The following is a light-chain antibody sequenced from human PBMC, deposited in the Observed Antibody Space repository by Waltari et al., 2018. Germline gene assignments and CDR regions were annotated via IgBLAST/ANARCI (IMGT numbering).Light chain of an antibody. Sequence: QTVVTKEPSLTVSPGGTAPLPCASTTGAVTGDHCPHWFQQNPGQPPRTLIYSTTNKHSWTPARFSGSLLGGKAALTLSGVQPEDEADYYCLLYYGGAQLVFGSGTKVTVL. CDR1: TGAVTGDHC. CDR3: LLYYGGAQLV. V-gene: IGLV7-43*01. CDR2: STT. J-gene: IGLJ1*01.